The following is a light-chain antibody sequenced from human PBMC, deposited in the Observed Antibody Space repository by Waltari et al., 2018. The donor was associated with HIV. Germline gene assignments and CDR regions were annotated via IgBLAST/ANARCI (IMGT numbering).Light chain of an antibody. CDR2: DAS. CDR1: QSVTTY. J-gene: IGKJ4*01. V-gene: IGKV3-11*01. CDR3: QQRSDWPRST. Sequence: EIVLTQSPATLSLSPGERANLSCRASQSVTTYLAWYQQRPGQDPRLLIYDASSRATGIPARFSGSGSGTDFTLTISSLEPADFAVYYCQQRSDWPRSTFGGGTKVEIK.